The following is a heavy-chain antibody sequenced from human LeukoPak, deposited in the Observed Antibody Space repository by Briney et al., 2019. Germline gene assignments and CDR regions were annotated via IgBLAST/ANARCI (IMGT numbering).Heavy chain of an antibody. Sequence: GGSLTLSCTGSGFTFGDHSVSWVRQAPGQGLEWVAFIRTKTYCSSPQYAAAVRDRFIFSREDDNSIAYRRMDNLKTEDRATYYCARWIPGFCGTGCSYFDLWGQGTLVTVSS. J-gene: IGHJ4*02. V-gene: IGHV3-49*04. CDR2: IRTKTYCSSP. D-gene: IGHD2-15*01. CDR3: ARWIPGFCGTGCSYFDL. CDR1: GFTFGDHS.